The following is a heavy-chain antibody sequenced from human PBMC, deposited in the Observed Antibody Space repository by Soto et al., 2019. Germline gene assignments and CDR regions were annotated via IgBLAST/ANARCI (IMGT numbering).Heavy chain of an antibody. D-gene: IGHD3-22*01. Sequence: GGSLRLSCTASGFTFGDYAMSWFRQAPGKGLEWVGFIRSKAYGGTTEYAASVKGRFTISRDDSKSIAYLQMNSLKTEDTAVYYCTRAPSRINMIVVGFDYWGQGTLVTVSS. V-gene: IGHV3-49*03. J-gene: IGHJ4*02. CDR1: GFTFGDYA. CDR2: IRSKAYGGTT. CDR3: TRAPSRINMIVVGFDY.